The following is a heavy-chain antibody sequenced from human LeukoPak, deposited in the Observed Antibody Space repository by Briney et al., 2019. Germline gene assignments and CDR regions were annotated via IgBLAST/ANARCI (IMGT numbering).Heavy chain of an antibody. J-gene: IGHJ3*02. CDR2: ISASGGST. CDR3: AKRAASSNGWHAFDI. Sequence: GGSLRLSCAASGFTFTSYAMSWVRQAPGEGLDWVSVISASGGSTYYADSVKGRFTISRDNSKNTLYLQMNSLRAEDTAVYYCAKRAASSNGWHAFDIWGQGTMVTVSS. CDR1: GFTFTSYA. D-gene: IGHD6-19*01. V-gene: IGHV3-23*01.